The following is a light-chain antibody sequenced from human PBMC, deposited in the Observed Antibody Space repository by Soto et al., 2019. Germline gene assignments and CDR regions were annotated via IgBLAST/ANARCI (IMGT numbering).Light chain of an antibody. CDR2: DAS. Sequence: EMVLTQSPATLSLSPGERAILSCRASQSVSSYLAWYQQKPGQAPRLLIYDASNRATGIPARFSGSGSGTDFTLTISSLEPADFATYYCIQRLNWPITFGGGTTVEIK. CDR1: QSVSSY. J-gene: IGKJ4*01. CDR3: IQRLNWPIT. V-gene: IGKV3-11*01.